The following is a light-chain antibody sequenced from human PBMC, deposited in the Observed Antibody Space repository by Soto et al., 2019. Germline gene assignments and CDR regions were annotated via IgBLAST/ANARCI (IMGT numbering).Light chain of an antibody. CDR3: QQYNSWPVT. V-gene: IGKV3-15*01. CDR2: GAF. CDR1: QSVSSN. Sequence: EIVMTQSPATLSVSPGERGTLSCRASQSVSSNVAWYQQKPGQAPRLLVYGAFTRATGIPPRFSGSGSGKDFTLTISSLHSEDFAVYYCQQYNSWPVTFGPGTKVDVK. J-gene: IGKJ3*01.